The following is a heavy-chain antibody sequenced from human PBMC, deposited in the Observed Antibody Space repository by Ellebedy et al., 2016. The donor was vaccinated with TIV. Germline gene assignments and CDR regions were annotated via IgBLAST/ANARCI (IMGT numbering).Heavy chain of an antibody. CDR2: INPNSGGT. J-gene: IGHJ3*02. CDR3: ARVDSESGAFDI. CDR1: GYTFTGYY. Sequence: ASVKVSXXASGYTFTGYYMHWVRQAPGQGLEWMGWINPNSGGTNYAQKFQGRVTMTRDTSISTAYMELSRLRSDDTAVYYCARVDSESGAFDIWGQGTMVTVSS. D-gene: IGHD1-26*01. V-gene: IGHV1-2*02.